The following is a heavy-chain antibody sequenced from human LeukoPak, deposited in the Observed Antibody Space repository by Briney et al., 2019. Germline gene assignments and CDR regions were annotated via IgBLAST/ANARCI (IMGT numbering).Heavy chain of an antibody. D-gene: IGHD3-22*01. J-gene: IGHJ4*02. V-gene: IGHV3-23*01. CDR1: GFTFSSYA. CDR2: ISGSGGST. Sequence: GGSLRLSCAASGFTFSSYAMSWVRQAPGKGLEWVSAISGSGGSTYYADFVKGRFTISRDNSKNTLYLQMNSLRAEDTAVYYCAKARDTMIVVLIDYWGQGTLVTVSS. CDR3: AKARDTMIVVLIDY.